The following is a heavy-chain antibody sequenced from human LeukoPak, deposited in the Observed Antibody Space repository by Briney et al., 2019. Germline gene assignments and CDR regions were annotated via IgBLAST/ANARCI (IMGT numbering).Heavy chain of an antibody. D-gene: IGHD3-9*01. CDR1: GGSISSSSYY. J-gene: IGHJ4*02. CDR2: IYYSGST. V-gene: IGHV4-39*07. Sequence: PSETLSLTCTVSGGSISSSSYYWGWIRQPPGKGLEWIGSIYYSGSTYYNPSLKSRVTISVDRSKNQFSLKLSSVTAADTAVYYCASHATLRYLPDYWGQGTLVTVSS. CDR3: ASHATLRYLPDY.